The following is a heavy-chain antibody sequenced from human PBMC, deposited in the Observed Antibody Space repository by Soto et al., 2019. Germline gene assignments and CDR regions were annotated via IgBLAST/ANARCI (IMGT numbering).Heavy chain of an antibody. V-gene: IGHV4-61*01. CDR1: GDSVISETYY. Sequence: RSETLSLTCTVSGDSVISETYYWSWIRQPPGKGLEWIGYIYYSGTTKYIPSLESRVIISIDTSKSQFSLKLNSVTAADTAMYYCARLAISGTPRFDYWGQGTPVTVSS. D-gene: IGHD1-20*01. CDR3: ARLAISGTPRFDY. J-gene: IGHJ4*02. CDR2: IYYSGTT.